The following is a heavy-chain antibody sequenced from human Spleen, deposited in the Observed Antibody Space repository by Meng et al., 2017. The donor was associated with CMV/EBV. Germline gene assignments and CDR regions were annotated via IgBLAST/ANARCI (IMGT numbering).Heavy chain of an antibody. CDR1: GGSFSGYY. V-gene: IGHV4-34*01. CDR2: INHSGST. J-gene: IGHJ4*02. CDR3: ARVGRYRPFDY. Sequence: LPCSGYGGSFSGYYWRWIRQPPGQGLEWIGEINHSGSTHYNPSLKSRVTISVETSKNQFSLKLSSVTAADTAVYYCARVGRYRPFDYWGQGTLVTVSS. D-gene: IGHD6-19*01.